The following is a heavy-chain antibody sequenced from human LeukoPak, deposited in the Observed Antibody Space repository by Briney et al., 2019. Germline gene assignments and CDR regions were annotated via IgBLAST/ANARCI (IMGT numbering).Heavy chain of an antibody. CDR1: GYTFTGYY. Sequence: AASVKVSCKASGYTFTGYYMHWVRQAPGQGLEWMGWINPNSGGTNYAQKFQGRVTITRDTSISTAYMELTSLRSDDTAVYYCASDFTAMFTGFDCWGQGTLVTVSS. CDR2: INPNSGGT. D-gene: IGHD5-18*01. J-gene: IGHJ4*02. CDR3: ASDFTAMFTGFDC. V-gene: IGHV1-2*02.